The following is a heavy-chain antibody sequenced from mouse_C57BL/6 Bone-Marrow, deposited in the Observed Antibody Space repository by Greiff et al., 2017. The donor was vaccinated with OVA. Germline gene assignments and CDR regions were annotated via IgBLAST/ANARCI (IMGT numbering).Heavy chain of an antibody. CDR1: GYTFTSYG. Sequence: VQLQQSGAELARPGASVKLSCKASGYTFTSYGISWVKQRTGQGLEWIGEIYPRSGNTYYNEKFKGKATLTADKSSSTAYMELRSLTSEDSAVYFWARGYGSSYGAMDYWGQGTSVTVSS. D-gene: IGHD1-1*01. V-gene: IGHV1-81*01. CDR2: IYPRSGNT. CDR3: ARGYGSSYGAMDY. J-gene: IGHJ4*01.